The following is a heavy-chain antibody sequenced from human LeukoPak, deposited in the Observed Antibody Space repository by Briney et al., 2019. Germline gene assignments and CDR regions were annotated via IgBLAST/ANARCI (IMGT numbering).Heavy chain of an antibody. V-gene: IGHV3-23*01. CDR1: GFTFSSYE. Sequence: PGGSLRLSCAASGFTFSSYEMNWVRQAPGKGLEWVSAISGSGGSTYYADSVKGRFTISRDNSKNTPYLQMNSLRADDTAVYYCAKRRGLELTYYYHMDVWGKGTTVTVSS. CDR3: AKRRGLELTYYYHMDV. D-gene: IGHD1-7*01. J-gene: IGHJ6*03. CDR2: ISGSGGST.